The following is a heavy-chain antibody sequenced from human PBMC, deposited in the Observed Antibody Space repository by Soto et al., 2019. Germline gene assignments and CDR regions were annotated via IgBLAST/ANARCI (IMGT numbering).Heavy chain of an antibody. J-gene: IGHJ6*02. D-gene: IGHD3-3*01. CDR1: GFTFDDYT. CDR2: ISWDGGST. Sequence: GGSLRLSCAASGFTFDDYTMHWVRQAPGKGLEWVSLISWDGGSTYYADSVKGRFTISRDNSKNSLYLQMNSLRTEDTALYYCAKDNSPSITIFGLVPGAYYYGMDVWGPGTTVTVFS. CDR3: AKDNSPSITIFGLVPGAYYYGMDV. V-gene: IGHV3-43*01.